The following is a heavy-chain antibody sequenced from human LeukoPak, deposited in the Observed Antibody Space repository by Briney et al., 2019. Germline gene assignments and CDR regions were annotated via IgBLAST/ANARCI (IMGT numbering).Heavy chain of an antibody. D-gene: IGHD6-19*01. V-gene: IGHV4-34*01. Sequence: PSETLSLTCAVYGGSFSGYYWTWIRQLPGEGLEWIGEITDRGSTNYNPSLRRRVTLSVDTSKSQFSLKVSSVTAADTSVFYCARGRGHSSGWGHYYYSIDVWGQGTLVTVSS. J-gene: IGHJ4*02. CDR2: ITDRGST. CDR1: GGSFSGYY. CDR3: ARGRGHSSGWGHYYYSIDV.